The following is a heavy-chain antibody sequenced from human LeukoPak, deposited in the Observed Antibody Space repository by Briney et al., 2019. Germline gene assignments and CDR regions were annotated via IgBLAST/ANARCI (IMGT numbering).Heavy chain of an antibody. V-gene: IGHV4-39*01. Sequence: SETLSLICTVSGGSIRSSYYYWGWIRQPPGKGLEWIGGIYDSGSTYYNPSLKSRVTISVDTSKNQFSLKLNSVTAADTAVYYCARAQRVFDPWGQGTLVTVSS. J-gene: IGHJ5*02. CDR1: GGSIRSSYYY. CDR2: IYDSGST. CDR3: ARAQRVFDP.